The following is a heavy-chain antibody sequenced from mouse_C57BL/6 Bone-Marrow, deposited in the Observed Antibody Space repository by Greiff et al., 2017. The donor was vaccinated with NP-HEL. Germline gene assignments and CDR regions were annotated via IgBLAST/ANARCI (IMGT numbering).Heavy chain of an antibody. J-gene: IGHJ2*01. CDR1: GYTFTDYY. CDR3: AREKFGYGYDVGYFDY. D-gene: IGHD2-2*01. CDR2: INPNNGGT. V-gene: IGHV1-26*01. Sequence: EVQLQQSGPELVKPGASVKISCKASGYTFTDYYMNWVKQSHGKSLEWIGDINPNNGGTSYNQKFKGKATLTVDKSSSTAYMELRSLTSEDSAVYYCAREKFGYGYDVGYFDYWGQGTTLTVSS.